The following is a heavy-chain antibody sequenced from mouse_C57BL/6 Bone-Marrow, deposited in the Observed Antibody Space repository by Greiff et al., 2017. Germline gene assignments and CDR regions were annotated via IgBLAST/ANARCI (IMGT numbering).Heavy chain of an antibody. D-gene: IGHD2-3*01. CDR1: GYTFTDYE. J-gene: IGHJ1*03. V-gene: IGHV1-15*01. CDR3: TRSDGYPS. Sequence: LQQSGAELVRPGASVTLSCKASGYTFTDYEMHWVKQTPVHGLEWIGAIDPETGGTAYNQKFKGKAILTADKSSSTAYMELRSLTSEDSAVYYCTRSDGYPSWGTGTTVTVSS. CDR2: IDPETGGT.